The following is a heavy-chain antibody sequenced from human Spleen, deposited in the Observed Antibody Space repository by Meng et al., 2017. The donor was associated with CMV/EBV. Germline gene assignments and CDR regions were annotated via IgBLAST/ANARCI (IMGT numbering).Heavy chain of an antibody. D-gene: IGHD6-6*01. CDR2: IWYDGSNK. Sequence: GESLKISCAASAFTFNTYSMNWVRQAPGKGLEWVAVIWYDGSNKYYADSMKGRFTISRDNSKNTLYLQMNSLRDEDTAVYYCAKDRQHVSYYDYGMDVWGQGTTVTVSS. V-gene: IGHV3-33*06. CDR3: AKDRQHVSYYDYGMDV. J-gene: IGHJ6*02. CDR1: AFTFNTYS.